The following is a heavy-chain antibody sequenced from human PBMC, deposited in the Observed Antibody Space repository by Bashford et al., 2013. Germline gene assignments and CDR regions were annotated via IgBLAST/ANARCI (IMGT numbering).Heavy chain of an antibody. Sequence: GSLRLSCAASGFTFSSYAMSWVRQAPGKGLEWISYISSSSSTIHYADSVKGRFTVSRDNAKNSVYLQMNSLRDEDTAVYYCARLGYCSTTRCYMYWYFDLWGRGTLVTVSS. CDR1: GFTFSSYA. V-gene: IGHV3-48*02. CDR2: ISSSSSTI. CDR3: ARLGYCSTTRCYMYWYFDL. D-gene: IGHD2-2*02. J-gene: IGHJ2*01.